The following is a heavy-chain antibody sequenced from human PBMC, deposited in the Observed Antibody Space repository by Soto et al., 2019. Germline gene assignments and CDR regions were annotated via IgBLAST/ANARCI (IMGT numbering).Heavy chain of an antibody. CDR3: ARETTVTTNFDY. CDR2: ISSSSTI. Sequence: GGSLRLSCAASGFTFSSYSMNWVRQAPGKGLEWVSYISSSSTIYYADAGKGRFTISRDNAKNSLYLQLNSLRAEDTSGYYCARETTVTTNFDYWGQGTLVTVSS. V-gene: IGHV3-48*01. D-gene: IGHD4-17*01. CDR1: GFTFSSYS. J-gene: IGHJ4*02.